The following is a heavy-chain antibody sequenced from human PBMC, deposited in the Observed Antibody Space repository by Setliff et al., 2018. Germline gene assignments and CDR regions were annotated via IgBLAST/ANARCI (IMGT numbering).Heavy chain of an antibody. Sequence: SETLSLTCSVSGASISTTYYYWDWIRQSPEKGLEWIGTIYQNGITYYNPSVKSRVTMSIDTSKNQFSLKLTSVTAADTAVYCCVRDLPELTGRSFDPWGQGTQVTVSS. J-gene: IGHJ5*01. CDR2: IYQNGIT. CDR3: VRDLPELTGRSFDP. V-gene: IGHV4-39*07. CDR1: GASISTTYYY. D-gene: IGHD7-27*01.